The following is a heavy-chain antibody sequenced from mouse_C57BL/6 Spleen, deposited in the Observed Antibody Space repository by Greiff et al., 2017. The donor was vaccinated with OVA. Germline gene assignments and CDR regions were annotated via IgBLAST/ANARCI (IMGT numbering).Heavy chain of an antibody. J-gene: IGHJ4*01. Sequence: EVNVVESGGGLVKPGGSLKLSCAASGFTFSDYGMHWVRQAPEKGLEWVAYISSGSSTIYYADTVKGRFTISRDNAKNTLYLQMTSLRSEDTAMYYCARVYYGSSYGSMDYWGQGTSVTVSA. CDR1: GFTFSDYG. D-gene: IGHD1-1*01. CDR2: ISSGSSTI. CDR3: ARVYYGSSYGSMDY. V-gene: IGHV5-17*01.